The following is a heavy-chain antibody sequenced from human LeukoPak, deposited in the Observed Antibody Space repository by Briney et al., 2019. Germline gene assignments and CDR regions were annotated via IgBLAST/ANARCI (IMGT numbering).Heavy chain of an antibody. V-gene: IGHV3-30*01. D-gene: IGHD2-21*01. CDR3: ARVREEGYNDYYYMDV. CDR2: ISYDGINK. CDR1: GFTFSSYS. Sequence: QSGGSLRLSCVASGFTFSSYSMHWVRQAPGKGLEWVAVISYDGINKYYADSVEGRFTLSRDNPKSTLFLQMNSLRAEDTALYYCARVREEGYNDYYYMDVWGKGTTVTVSS. J-gene: IGHJ6*03.